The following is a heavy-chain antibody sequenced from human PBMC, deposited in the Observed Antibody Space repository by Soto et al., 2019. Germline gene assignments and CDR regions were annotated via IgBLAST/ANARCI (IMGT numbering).Heavy chain of an antibody. D-gene: IGHD2-2*01. CDR1: GYTFTSYA. Sequence: QVQLVQSGAEVKKPGASVKVSCKASGYTFTSYAMHWVRQAPGQRLEWMGWINAGNGNTKYSQKFQGRVTITRDTSASTAYMVLSSLRSEDTAVYYCARDLIVVVPAAKKDYGMDVWGQGTTVTVSS. CDR3: ARDLIVVVPAAKKDYGMDV. CDR2: INAGNGNT. J-gene: IGHJ6*02. V-gene: IGHV1-3*01.